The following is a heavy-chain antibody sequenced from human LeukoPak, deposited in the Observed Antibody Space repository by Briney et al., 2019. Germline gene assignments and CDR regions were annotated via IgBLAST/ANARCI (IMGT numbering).Heavy chain of an antibody. V-gene: IGHV4-34*01. CDR3: ARGRRVVPFDY. D-gene: IGHD2-15*01. J-gene: IGHJ4*02. CDR2: INHSGST. Sequence: SETRSLTCAVYGGSFSGYYWSWIRQPPGKGLEWIGEINHSGSTNYNPSLKSRVTISVDTSKNQFSLKLSSVTAADTAVYYCARGRRVVPFDYWGQGTLVTVSS. CDR1: GGSFSGYY.